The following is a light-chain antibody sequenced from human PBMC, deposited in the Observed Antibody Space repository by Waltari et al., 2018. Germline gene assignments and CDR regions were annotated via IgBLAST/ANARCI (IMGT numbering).Light chain of an antibody. CDR2: EVR. V-gene: IGLV2-23*02. J-gene: IGLJ2*01. CDR3: CSYESPNTWV. CDR1: SCDGGSFDL. Sequence: QSALPQPASVSGSPGQPITISCTGTSCDGGSFDLVSGYRHHPGNAPELIIYEVRKRPSGVSNRFSGSYSGNTASLTISVLQAEDEADYYCCSYESPNTWVFGGGTKLTVL.